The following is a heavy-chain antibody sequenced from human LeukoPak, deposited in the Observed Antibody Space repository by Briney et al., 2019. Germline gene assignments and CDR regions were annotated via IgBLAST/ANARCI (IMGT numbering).Heavy chain of an antibody. CDR3: ARVTGYMIEDYFDY. V-gene: IGHV4-59*01. D-gene: IGHD3-22*01. Sequence: SETLSLTCTVSGGSISSYYWSWIRQPPGKGLEWIGYIYYSGSTNYNPSLKSRVTISVDTSKNQFPLRLGSVTAADTAVYYCARVTGYMIEDYFDYWGQGTLVTVSS. CDR2: IYYSGST. J-gene: IGHJ4*02. CDR1: GGSISSYY.